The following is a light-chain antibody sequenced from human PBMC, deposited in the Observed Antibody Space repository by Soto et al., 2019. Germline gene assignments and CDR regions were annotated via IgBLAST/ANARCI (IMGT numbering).Light chain of an antibody. CDR1: SSNIGIDY. Sequence: QSVLTQPPSVSAAPGQKVTIPCSGSSSNIGIDYVSWYQQLPGTAPKLLIYEGNKRPSGIPDRFSGSKSGTSATLDITGLQTGDEADYYCGAWDTSLSGGIFGGGTKVTVL. V-gene: IGLV1-51*02. J-gene: IGLJ2*01. CDR2: EGN. CDR3: GAWDTSLSGGI.